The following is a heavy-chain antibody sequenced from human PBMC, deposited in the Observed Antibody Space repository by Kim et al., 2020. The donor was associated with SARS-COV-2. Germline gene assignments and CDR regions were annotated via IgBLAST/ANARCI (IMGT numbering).Heavy chain of an antibody. Sequence: GGSLRLSCAASGFTFSSYRMYWVRQAPGKGLEWVSLITASGDTTKYADSVKGRFTISRDNSKNTLYLQMNSLRAEDTAIYYCAKKVVASGGWSNGMDVWGQGTAVTVSS. V-gene: IGHV3-23*01. CDR3: AKKVVASGGWSNGMDV. CDR2: ITASGDTT. J-gene: IGHJ6*02. CDR1: GFTFSSYR. D-gene: IGHD5-12*01.